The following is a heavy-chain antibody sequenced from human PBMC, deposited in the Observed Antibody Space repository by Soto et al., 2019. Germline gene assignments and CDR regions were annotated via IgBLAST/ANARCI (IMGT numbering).Heavy chain of an antibody. CDR1: GGSFSGYY. J-gene: IGHJ6*02. V-gene: IGHV4-34*01. CDR2: INHSGST. CDR3: QRARPGYYYYGMDV. Sequence: SETLSLTCAVYGGSFSGYYWSWIRQPPGKGLEWIGEINHSGSTNYNPSLKSRVTISVDTSKNQFSLKLSSMTAADTAVYYCQRARPGYYYYGMDVWGQGTTVTV. D-gene: IGHD6-6*01.